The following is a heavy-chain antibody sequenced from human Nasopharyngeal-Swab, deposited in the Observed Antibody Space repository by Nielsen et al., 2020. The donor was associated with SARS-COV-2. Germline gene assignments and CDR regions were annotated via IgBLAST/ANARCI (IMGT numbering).Heavy chain of an antibody. Sequence: GESLKISCEASGFTFSSYSMNWVRQAPGKGLEWVSSISSSSSYIYYADSVRGRFTISRDNAKNSLYLQMNSLRAEDTAVYYCARDGSLYSSGRYISGLDIWGQGTIVTVSS. D-gene: IGHD6-19*01. V-gene: IGHV3-21*01. CDR1: GFTFSSYS. CDR2: ISSSSSYI. J-gene: IGHJ3*02. CDR3: ARDGSLYSSGRYISGLDI.